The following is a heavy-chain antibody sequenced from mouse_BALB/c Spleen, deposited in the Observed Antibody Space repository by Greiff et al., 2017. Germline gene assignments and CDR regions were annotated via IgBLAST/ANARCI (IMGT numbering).Heavy chain of an antibody. CDR3: ARHYYGYGDY. V-gene: IGHV3-2*02. D-gene: IGHD1-2*01. CDR2: ISYSGST. J-gene: IGHJ2*01. Sequence: EVQLVESGPGLVKPSQSLSLTCTVTGYSITSDYAWNWIRQFPGNKLEWMGYISYSGSTSYNPSLKSRISITRDTSKNQFFLQLNSVTTEDTATYYCARHYYGYGDYWGQGTTLTVSS. CDR1: GYSITSDYA.